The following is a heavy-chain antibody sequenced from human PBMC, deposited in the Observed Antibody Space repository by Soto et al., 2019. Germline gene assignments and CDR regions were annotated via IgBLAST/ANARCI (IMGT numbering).Heavy chain of an antibody. Sequence: GASVKVSCKASGGSFSSYAISWVRQAPGQGLEWMGWMIPNSGTTGYAQKFQGRVTMTRNTSMSTAYMELSSLRSEDTAVYYCARVYDFWSGYYLGYYYYMDVWGKGTTVTVSS. CDR2: MIPNSGTT. V-gene: IGHV1-8*02. CDR1: GGSFSSYA. J-gene: IGHJ6*03. D-gene: IGHD3-3*01. CDR3: ARVYDFWSGYYLGYYYYMDV.